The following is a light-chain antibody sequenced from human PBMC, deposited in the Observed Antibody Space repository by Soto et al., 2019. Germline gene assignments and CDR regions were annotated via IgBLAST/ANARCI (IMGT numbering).Light chain of an antibody. CDR3: AAWDDGLSAYVV. CDR1: SSNIGSNY. V-gene: IGLV1-47*01. CDR2: RNN. Sequence: QSVLTQPPSASGTPGQRVTISCSGSSSNIGSNYVYWYQQLPGTAPKLLIYRNNQRPSGVPDRFSGSKSGTSASLAISGLRSGVEADYYCAAWDDGLSAYVVFGGGTKVTVL. J-gene: IGLJ2*01.